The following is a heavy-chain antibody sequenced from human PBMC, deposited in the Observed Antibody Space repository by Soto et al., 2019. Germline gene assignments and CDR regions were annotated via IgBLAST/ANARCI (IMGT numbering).Heavy chain of an antibody. CDR1: GGSISSYY. CDR2: IYHSGSN. V-gene: IGHV4-59*12. D-gene: IGHD2-15*01. Sequence: SETLSLTCTVSGGSISSYYWTWIRQSPGKGREWIGYIYHSGSNYYNPSLKSRVTISVARSKNQFSLKLSSVTAADTAVYYCARSGGGEAWFDPWGQGTLVTVSS. J-gene: IGHJ5*02. CDR3: ARSGGGEAWFDP.